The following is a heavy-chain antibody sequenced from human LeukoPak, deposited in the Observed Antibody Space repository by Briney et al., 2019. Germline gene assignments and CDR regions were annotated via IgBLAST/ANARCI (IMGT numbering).Heavy chain of an antibody. D-gene: IGHD3-10*01. Sequence: ASVKVSCKASGYTFTSYYMHWVRQAPGQGLEWMGIINPSGGSTSYAQKFQGRVTMTRDTSTSTVYMELSSLRSEDTAVYYCARGHRGETMVRGVINYWGQGTLVTVSS. CDR2: INPSGGST. CDR1: GYTFTSYY. V-gene: IGHV1-46*01. CDR3: ARGHRGETMVRGVINY. J-gene: IGHJ4*02.